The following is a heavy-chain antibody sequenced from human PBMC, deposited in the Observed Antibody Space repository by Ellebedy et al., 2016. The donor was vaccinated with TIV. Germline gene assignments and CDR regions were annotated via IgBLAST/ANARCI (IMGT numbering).Heavy chain of an antibody. Sequence: SETLSLTXEIDVPSISGYHWAWVRQPPGKGLEWIGDVHHRGGTRYISSLKGRVTISLDTSRKKFSLYITSVTAADTALYFCARGSMVRGLAGWGQGTLVTVSS. CDR3: ARGSMVRGLAG. V-gene: IGHV4-34*01. D-gene: IGHD3-10*01. CDR2: VHHRGGT. J-gene: IGHJ4*02. CDR1: VPSISGYH.